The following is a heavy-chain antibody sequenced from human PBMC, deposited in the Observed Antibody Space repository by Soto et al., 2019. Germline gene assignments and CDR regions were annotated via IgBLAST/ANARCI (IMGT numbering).Heavy chain of an antibody. V-gene: IGHV1-69*13. D-gene: IGHD6-13*01. CDR3: ARDAGTDYYYGMDV. J-gene: IGHJ6*02. CDR1: VGTFSSYA. CDR2: IIHIFGTA. Sequence: SVKVSCQASVGTFSSYAISWVRQAPGQGLEWMGGIIHIFGTANYAQKFQGRVTITADESTSTAYMELSSLRSEDTAVYYCARDAGTDYYYGMDVWGQGTMVTVSS.